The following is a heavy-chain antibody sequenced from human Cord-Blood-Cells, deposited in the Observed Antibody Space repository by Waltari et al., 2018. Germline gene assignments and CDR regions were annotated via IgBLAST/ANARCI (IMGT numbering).Heavy chain of an antibody. CDR3: ARDRDGYNPNWFDP. D-gene: IGHD5-12*01. CDR1: GGTFSSSA. CDR2: IIPIFGTA. J-gene: IGHJ5*02. V-gene: IGHV1-69*01. Sequence: QVQLVQSGAEVKKPGSSVKVSCKASGGTFSSSAISWVRQAPGQGLEWMGGIIPIFGTANYAQKFQGRVTITADESTSTAYMELSSLRSEDTAVYYCARDRDGYNPNWFDPWGQGTLVTVSS.